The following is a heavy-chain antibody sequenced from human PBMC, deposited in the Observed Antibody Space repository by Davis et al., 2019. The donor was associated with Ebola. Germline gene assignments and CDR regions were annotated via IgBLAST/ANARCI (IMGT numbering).Heavy chain of an antibody. D-gene: IGHD1-1*01. CDR3: ARDGVQLELYYYGMDV. V-gene: IGHV1-18*04. CDR2: ISAYNGNT. Sequence: ALVKVSCKASGYTFTSYGISWVRQAPGQGLEWMGWISAYNGNTNYAQKLQGRVTMTTDTSTSTAYMELRSLRSDDTAVYYCARDGVQLELYYYGMDVWGQGTTVTVSS. CDR1: GYTFTSYG. J-gene: IGHJ6*02.